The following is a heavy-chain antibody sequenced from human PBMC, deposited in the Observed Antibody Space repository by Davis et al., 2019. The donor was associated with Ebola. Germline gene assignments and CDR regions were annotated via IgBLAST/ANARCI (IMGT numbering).Heavy chain of an antibody. CDR3: ARGGNLGWGYYYGMDL. D-gene: IGHD3/OR15-3a*01. Sequence: GGSLRLSCAASGFTFSSYAMTWARQAPGKGLEWVSLIHSGGSTYYADSVKGRFTISRDNSKNTVYLQMNSLRAEDTAVYYCARGGNLGWGYYYGMDLWGKGTTVTVSS. J-gene: IGHJ6*04. CDR2: IHSGGST. CDR1: GFTFSSYA. V-gene: IGHV3-53*01.